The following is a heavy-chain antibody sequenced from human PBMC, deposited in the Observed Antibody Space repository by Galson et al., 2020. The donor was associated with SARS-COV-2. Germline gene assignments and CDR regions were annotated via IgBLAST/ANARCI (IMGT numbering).Heavy chain of an antibody. CDR1: GFTFDDYA. D-gene: IGHD6-19*01. CDR2: ISWNSGSI. Sequence: GGSLRLSCAASGFTFDDYAMHWVRQAPGKGLEWVSGISWNSGSIGYADSVKGRFTISRDNAKNSLYLQMNSLRAEDTAFYYCAKASWAAVAGEYFQHWGQGTLVTVSS. J-gene: IGHJ1*01. V-gene: IGHV3-9*01. CDR3: AKASWAAVAGEYFQH.